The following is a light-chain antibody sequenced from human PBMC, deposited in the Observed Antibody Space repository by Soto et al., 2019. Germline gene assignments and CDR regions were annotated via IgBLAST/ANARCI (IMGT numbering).Light chain of an antibody. CDR3: QQFNTTPT. V-gene: IGKV1-13*02. CDR2: DAS. CDR1: QGISSA. J-gene: IGKJ4*01. Sequence: AIQLTQSPSSLSASVGDRVTITCRASQGISSALVWYQQKPGKAPKLLIYDASSLESGVPSRFSGSGSGTDFTLTISSLQPEDFATYYCQQFNTTPTFGGGTKVEIK.